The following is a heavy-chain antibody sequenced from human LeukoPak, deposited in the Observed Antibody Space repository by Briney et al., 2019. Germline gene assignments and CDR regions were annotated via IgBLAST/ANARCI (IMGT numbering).Heavy chain of an antibody. CDR3: AKTSGATPYYYYMDV. D-gene: IGHD3-10*01. J-gene: IGHJ6*03. CDR1: GFAFSSYA. Sequence: GGSLRLSCAASGFAFSSYAMSWVRQAPGKGLEWVSGLSASGGITYYADSVKGRFTISRDNSKNKLYLQMNSLRAEDTAVYYCAKTSGATPYYYYMDVWGKGDTVTVSS. CDR2: LSASGGIT. V-gene: IGHV3-23*01.